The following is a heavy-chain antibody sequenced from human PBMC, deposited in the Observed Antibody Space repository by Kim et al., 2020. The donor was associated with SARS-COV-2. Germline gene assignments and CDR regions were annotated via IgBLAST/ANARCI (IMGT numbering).Heavy chain of an antibody. D-gene: IGHD4-17*01. CDR3: ARHEGTHDYGDYVGDLGYYYGMDV. CDR2: IIPIFGTA. V-gene: IGHV1-69*13. Sequence: SVKVSCKASGGTFSSYAISWVRQAPGQGLEWMGGIIPIFGTANYAQKFQGRVTITADESTSTAYMELSSLRSEDTAVYYCARHEGTHDYGDYVGDLGYYYGMDVWGQGTTVTVSS. J-gene: IGHJ6*02. CDR1: GGTFSSYA.